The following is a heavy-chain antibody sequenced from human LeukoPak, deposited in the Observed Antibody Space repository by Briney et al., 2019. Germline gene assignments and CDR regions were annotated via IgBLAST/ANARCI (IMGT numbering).Heavy chain of an antibody. V-gene: IGHV4-34*01. J-gene: IGHJ5*02. Sequence: PSETLSLTCAVYGGSFSGYYWSWIRQPPGKGLEWIGEINHSGSTNYNPSLKSRVTISVDTSKNQFSLKLSSVTAADTAVYYCARGSWGCSSTSCYGWLDPWGQGTLVTVSS. CDR3: ARGSWGCSSTSCYGWLDP. CDR2: INHSGST. D-gene: IGHD2-2*01. CDR1: GGSFSGYY.